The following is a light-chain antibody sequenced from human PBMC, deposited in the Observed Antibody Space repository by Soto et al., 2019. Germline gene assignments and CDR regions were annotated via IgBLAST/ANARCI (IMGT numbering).Light chain of an antibody. Sequence: QSVLTQPPSASGTPGQSVTVSCSGSSSNIGSNTVTWYQQLPGTPPSLLLYRTNLRSPVVRDRFSGYMSGTSASLAISGLQSEDEADYYCSTWADRLNGYVFGSGTKLTVL. J-gene: IGLJ1*01. V-gene: IGLV1-44*01. CDR3: STWADRLNGYV. CDR2: RTN. CDR1: SSNIGSNT.